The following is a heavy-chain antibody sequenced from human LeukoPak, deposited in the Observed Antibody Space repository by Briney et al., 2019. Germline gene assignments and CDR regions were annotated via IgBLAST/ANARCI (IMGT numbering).Heavy chain of an antibody. CDR2: INHSGST. J-gene: IGHJ4*02. CDR3: ARATSLIRLGEFNCDY. D-gene: IGHD3-16*01. Sequence: SETLSLTCAVYVGSLSGYYWSWIRQPPGKGLEWIGEINHSGSTNYNPSLKSRVTISVDTSKNQFPLKLSSVTAADTAVYYCARATSLIRLGEFNCDYWGQGTLVTVS. CDR1: VGSLSGYY. V-gene: IGHV4-34*01.